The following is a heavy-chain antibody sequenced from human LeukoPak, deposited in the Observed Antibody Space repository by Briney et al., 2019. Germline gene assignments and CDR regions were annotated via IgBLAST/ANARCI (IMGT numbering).Heavy chain of an antibody. CDR3: ARGPDY. J-gene: IGHJ4*02. Sequence: GGSLRLSCAASGFSVSGNYMNWVRQAPGKGLEWVSVIYTDGSTYYTDSVKGRFTISRDNSQNILFLQMNSLRAEDTAVYFCARGPDYWGRGTLATVSS. V-gene: IGHV3-53*01. CDR2: IYTDGST. CDR1: GFSVSGNY.